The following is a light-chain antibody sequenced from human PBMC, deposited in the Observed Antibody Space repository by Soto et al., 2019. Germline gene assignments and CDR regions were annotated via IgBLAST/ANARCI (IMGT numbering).Light chain of an antibody. V-gene: IGKV1-33*01. Sequence: DIQMIQSPSSLSASVGDRVTITCQASQEISNYLNWYQQKPGKAPKLLIYDASNLERGVPSRFSGRGSGTDVTFPISSLQPEDFATYYCQQYDHLPRTFGRGTKVEIK. CDR1: QEISNY. J-gene: IGKJ1*01. CDR2: DAS. CDR3: QQYDHLPRT.